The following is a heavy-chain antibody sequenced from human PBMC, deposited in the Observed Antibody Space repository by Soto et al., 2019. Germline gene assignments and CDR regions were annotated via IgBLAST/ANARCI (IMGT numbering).Heavy chain of an antibody. CDR1: GFNFDDYI. Sequence: EVHLVESGGAVVQPGGSLRLSCAASGFNFDDYIMHWVRQAPGKGLVWVSLITWDASSTSYADSVKGRFTISRDNTKNSLFLQMNSVRAGDTALYYCAKDIRTRGYYGLDVWGQGTTVTVSS. V-gene: IGHV3-43*01. CDR3: AKDIRTRGYYGLDV. J-gene: IGHJ6*02. CDR2: ITWDASST. D-gene: IGHD3-10*01.